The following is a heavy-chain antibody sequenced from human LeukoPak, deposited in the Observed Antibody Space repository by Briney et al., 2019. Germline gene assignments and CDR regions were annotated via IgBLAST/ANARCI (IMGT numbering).Heavy chain of an antibody. D-gene: IGHD3-3*01. V-gene: IGHV3-30*02. J-gene: IGHJ4*02. CDR2: IRYDGSNK. CDR3: AKDRGDDFWSGCDY. Sequence: GGSLRLSCAASGFTFSSYGMHWVRQAPGKGLEWVAFIRYDGSNKYYADSVKGRFTISRDNSKNTLYLQMNSLRAEDTAVYYCAKDRGDDFWSGCDYWGQGTLVTVSS. CDR1: GFTFSSYG.